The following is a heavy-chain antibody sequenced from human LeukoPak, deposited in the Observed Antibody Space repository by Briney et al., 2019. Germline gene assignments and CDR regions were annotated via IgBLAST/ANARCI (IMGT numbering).Heavy chain of an antibody. D-gene: IGHD3-10*02. CDR1: GGSISSGSYY. J-gene: IGHJ4*02. V-gene: IGHV4-61*01. CDR2: IYNSGST. Sequence: SETLSLTCNVSGGSISSGSYYWSWIRQPPGKGLEWIGYIYNSGSTNYNPSLKSRVTISVDTSKNQFSLKLTSVTAADTAVYYCASRGVVRGVSYYFDYWGQGTLVTVSS. CDR3: ASRGVVRGVSYYFDY.